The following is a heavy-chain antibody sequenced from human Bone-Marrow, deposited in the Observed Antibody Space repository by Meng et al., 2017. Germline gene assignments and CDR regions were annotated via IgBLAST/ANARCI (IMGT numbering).Heavy chain of an antibody. D-gene: IGHD3-16*01. CDR1: GFSLSGHG. V-gene: IGHV3-21*01. Sequence: GGSLRLSCAVSGFSLSGHGMNWVRQAPGKGLEWVASISSTSDVSYADSMKGRLTVSRDNAKSSLYLQMNSLRAEDTAVYYCARVDYDYIWGSYSDYFGMDVWGQGTTVTVSS. J-gene: IGHJ6*02. CDR2: ISSTSDV. CDR3: ARVDYDYIWGSYSDYFGMDV.